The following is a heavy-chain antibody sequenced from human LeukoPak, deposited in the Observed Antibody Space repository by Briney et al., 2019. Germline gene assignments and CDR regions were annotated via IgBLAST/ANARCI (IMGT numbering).Heavy chain of an antibody. CDR1: GYIFTSYW. CDR2: IYPGDSDT. J-gene: IGHJ4*02. D-gene: IGHD1-26*01. CDR3: ARPAGRSIWELPFY. V-gene: IGHV5-51*01. Sequence: GESLKISCQGSGYIFTSYWIGWVRQLPGKGLEWMGIIYPGDSDTRYSPSFQGQVTISADKSISTAYLQWSSLKASDTAMYYCARPAGRSIWELPFYWGQGTLVTVSS.